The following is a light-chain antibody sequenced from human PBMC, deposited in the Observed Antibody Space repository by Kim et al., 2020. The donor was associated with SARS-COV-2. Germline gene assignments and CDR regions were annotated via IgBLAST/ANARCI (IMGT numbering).Light chain of an antibody. CDR3: QVWVTDTDDYV. V-gene: IGLV3-21*01. CDR1: NIGGHS. J-gene: IGLJ1*01. CDR2: YDR. Sequence: APGQTARITCGGNNIGGHSVHWYQQKPGQAPVLVMYYDRDRPSGIPERFSGSKSATTATLTISRVEAGDEADYYCQVWVTDTDDYVFGTGTKVTVL.